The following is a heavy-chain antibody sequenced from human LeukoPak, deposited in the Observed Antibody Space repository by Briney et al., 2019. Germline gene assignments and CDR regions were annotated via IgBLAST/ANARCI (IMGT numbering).Heavy chain of an antibody. D-gene: IGHD3-3*01. V-gene: IGHV3-23*01. Sequence: GGSLRLSCAASGFTFSSYAMSWVRQAPGKGLAWVSAISGSGGSTYYADSVKGRFTISRDNSKNTLYLQMNSLRAEDTAVYYCAKDFGHYYDFWSGYPGLDYWGQGTLVTVSS. CDR2: ISGSGGST. CDR3: AKDFGHYYDFWSGYPGLDY. J-gene: IGHJ4*02. CDR1: GFTFSSYA.